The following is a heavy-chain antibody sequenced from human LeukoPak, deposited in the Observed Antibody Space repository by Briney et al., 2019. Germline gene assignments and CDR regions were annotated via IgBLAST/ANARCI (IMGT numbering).Heavy chain of an antibody. D-gene: IGHD6-19*01. Sequence: GGSLRLSCAASGFIFSNYAMSWVRQVPGRGLEWVSTISSRGDSTYVADSVKGRFTISRDNSKNSLYLQMNTVRAEDTAVYYCVKGPRPDITVAHTVENWGQGTLVTVSP. V-gene: IGHV3-23*01. CDR1: GFIFSNYA. CDR2: ISSRGDST. CDR3: VKGPRPDITVAHTVEN. J-gene: IGHJ4*02.